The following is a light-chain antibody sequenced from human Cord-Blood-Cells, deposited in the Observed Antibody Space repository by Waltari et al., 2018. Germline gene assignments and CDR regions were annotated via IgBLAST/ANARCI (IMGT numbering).Light chain of an antibody. V-gene: IGKV1-33*01. CDR1: QDISKY. J-gene: IGKJ4*01. CDR2: YAS. CDR3: QQYDNLPLT. Sequence: DIQMTQSPSYLSASVGDRVTITCQASQDISKYLNWYPQKPGKAPKLLIYYASNLETGVPSRFSGSGSGTDFTFAISSLQPEDIATYYCQQYDNLPLTFGGGTKVEIK.